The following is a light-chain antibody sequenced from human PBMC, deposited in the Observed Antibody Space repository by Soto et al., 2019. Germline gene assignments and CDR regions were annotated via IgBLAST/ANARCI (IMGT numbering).Light chain of an antibody. J-gene: IGLJ1*01. CDR2: EVS. V-gene: IGLV2-23*02. Sequence: VLTQPSSLSGSPGQSLTISCTGNRSDVGSYNLVSWYQQLPGKAPKLMIYEVSKRPSGVSNRFSGSKSGNTASLTISGLQAEDEADYYCCSYAGSSSYVFGTGTKVTVL. CDR1: RSDVGSYNL. CDR3: CSYAGSSSYV.